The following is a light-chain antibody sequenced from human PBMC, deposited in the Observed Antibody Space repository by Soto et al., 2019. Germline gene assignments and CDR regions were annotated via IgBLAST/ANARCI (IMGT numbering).Light chain of an antibody. Sequence: AISINNSPSSLSAYPGDRVSITCRASQCISSYLAWYQQKPGKAPKLLTYAASTLQSGVPSRFSGSGSGTDFTLTISRLHPDDFATYYCQQYNTYPWTFCQGTNVDIK. J-gene: IGKJ1*01. CDR2: AAS. V-gene: IGKV1-8*01. CDR1: QCISSY. CDR3: QQYNTYPWT.